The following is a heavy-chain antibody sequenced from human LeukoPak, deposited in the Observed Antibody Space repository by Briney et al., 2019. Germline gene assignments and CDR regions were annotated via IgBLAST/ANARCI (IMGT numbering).Heavy chain of an antibody. D-gene: IGHD3-10*01. CDR3: ARGKVLLWFGELQADDAFDI. CDR2: MNPNSGNT. CDR1: GYTFTSYD. Sequence: ASVKVSCKASGYTFTSYDINWVRQATGQGLEWMGWMNPNSGNTGYAQKFQGRVTMTRNTSISTAYMELSSLRSEDTAVYYCARGKVLLWFGELQADDAFDIWGQGTMVTVPS. J-gene: IGHJ3*02. V-gene: IGHV1-8*01.